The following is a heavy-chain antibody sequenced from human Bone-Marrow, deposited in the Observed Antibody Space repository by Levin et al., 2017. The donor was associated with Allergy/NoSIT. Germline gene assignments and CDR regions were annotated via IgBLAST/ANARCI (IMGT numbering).Heavy chain of an antibody. Sequence: GGSLRLSCAASGFSFRSYGMHWVRQAPGKGLESVGLISYDGDFIFYGGSVKGRFTISRDNSNNTLFLQMDSLRAEDTAIYYCAKSPTLTGYYEWFDPWGQGTLVTVSS. CDR1: GFSFRSYG. CDR2: ISYDGDFI. V-gene: IGHV3-30*18. CDR3: AKSPTLTGYYEWFDP. J-gene: IGHJ5*02. D-gene: IGHD3-9*01.